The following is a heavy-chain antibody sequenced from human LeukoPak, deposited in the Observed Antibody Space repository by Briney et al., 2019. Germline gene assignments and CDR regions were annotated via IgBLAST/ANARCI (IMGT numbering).Heavy chain of an antibody. CDR2: IYSGGST. Sequence: GGSLRLSCAASGFTVSSNYMSWVRQAPGKGLEWVSIIYSGGSTFYADSVTGRFTISRDNSKNTLYLQMNSLRAEDTAVYYCARGGSYLSAFDIWGQGTTVTVSS. CDR1: GFTVSSNY. D-gene: IGHD1-26*01. CDR3: ARGGSYLSAFDI. V-gene: IGHV3-53*01. J-gene: IGHJ3*02.